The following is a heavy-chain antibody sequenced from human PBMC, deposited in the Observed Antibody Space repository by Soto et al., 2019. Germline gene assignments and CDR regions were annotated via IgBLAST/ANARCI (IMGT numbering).Heavy chain of an antibody. D-gene: IGHD4-4*01. J-gene: IGHJ4*02. CDR2: LYGAGDS. Sequence: EVQMAETGGGLIQPGGSLRLSCAASGFTVSSYQMSWVRQAPGKGLEWLSVLYGAGDSYYADSVKGRFTISRDNSNNVVYLQINSLRAEDTAVYYCSRGHSNGANYFESWGQGTLVTVSS. CDR3: SRGHSNGANYFES. V-gene: IGHV3-53*02. CDR1: GFTVSSYQ.